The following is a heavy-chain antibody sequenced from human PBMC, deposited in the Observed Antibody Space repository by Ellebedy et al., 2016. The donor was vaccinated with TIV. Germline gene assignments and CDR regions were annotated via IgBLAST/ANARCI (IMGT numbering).Heavy chain of an antibody. Sequence: GGSLRLSXAASGFTFSDYWMNWVRQAPGKGLEWVANIKQDGSLRYYVDSVRGRFTISRDNAQNSLYLQMNSLRAEDTAVYYCARVLYYLGNWFDPWGQGTLVTVSS. CDR2: IKQDGSLR. V-gene: IGHV3-7*03. J-gene: IGHJ5*02. CDR3: ARVLYYLGNWFDP. D-gene: IGHD2/OR15-2a*01. CDR1: GFTFSDYW.